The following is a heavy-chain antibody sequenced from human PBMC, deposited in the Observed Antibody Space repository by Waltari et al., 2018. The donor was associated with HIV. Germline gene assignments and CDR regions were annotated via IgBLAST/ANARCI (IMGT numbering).Heavy chain of an antibody. D-gene: IGHD6-19*01. Sequence: QVQLQESGPGLVKPSETLSLTCAVSGYSISSGYYWGWIRQPPGKGLERIGSISHSGSASHAPPLARLVTISVATSQNPFSQTLSSVTAADTAVYYCAMAVAGTVGVDYWGQGTLVTVSS. J-gene: IGHJ4*02. CDR1: GYSISSGYY. V-gene: IGHV4-38-2*01. CDR3: AMAVAGTVGVDY. CDR2: ISHSGSA.